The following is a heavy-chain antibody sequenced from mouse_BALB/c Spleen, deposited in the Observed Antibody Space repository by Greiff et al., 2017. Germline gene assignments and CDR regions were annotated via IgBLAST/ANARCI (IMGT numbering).Heavy chain of an antibody. CDR2: ISYDGSN. Sequence: EVQLQQSGPGLVKPSQSLSLTCSVTGYSITSGYYWNWIRQFPGNKLEWMGYISYDGSNNYNPSLKNRISITRDTSKNQFFLKLNSVTTEDTATYYGAREDSSGYVNYYAMDYWGQGTSVTVSS. V-gene: IGHV3-6*02. J-gene: IGHJ4*01. CDR3: AREDSSGYVNYYAMDY. CDR1: GYSITSGYY. D-gene: IGHD3-2*01.